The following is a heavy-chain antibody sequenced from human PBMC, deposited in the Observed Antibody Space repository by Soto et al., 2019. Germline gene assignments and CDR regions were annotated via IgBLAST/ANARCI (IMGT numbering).Heavy chain of an antibody. D-gene: IGHD3-10*01. Sequence: SETLSLTCAVFGASFGGYYWNWIRQPPGKGLEWIGDITHTGGTNYNPSLKGRVTISIDKSKSQFSLNLTSVTAADTAVYYCARVGRAIRGIITYDYWGPGTLVTVSS. J-gene: IGHJ4*02. CDR3: ARVGRAIRGIITYDY. V-gene: IGHV4-34*01. CDR2: ITHTGGT. CDR1: GASFGGYY.